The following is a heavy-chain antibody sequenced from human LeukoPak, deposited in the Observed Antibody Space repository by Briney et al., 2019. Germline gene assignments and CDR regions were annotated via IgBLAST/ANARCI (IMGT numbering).Heavy chain of an antibody. J-gene: IGHJ4*02. CDR2: IKSKTDGGTT. V-gene: IGHV3-15*01. CDR1: GFTFSNAW. D-gene: IGHD2-2*01. Sequence: PWGSLRLSCAASGFTFSNAWMSWVRQAPGKGLEWVGRIKSKTDGGTTDYAAPVKGRFTISRDDSKNTLYLQMNSLKTEDTAVYYCTTGPAVVVPAAIDYWGQETLVTVSS. CDR3: TTGPAVVVPAAIDY.